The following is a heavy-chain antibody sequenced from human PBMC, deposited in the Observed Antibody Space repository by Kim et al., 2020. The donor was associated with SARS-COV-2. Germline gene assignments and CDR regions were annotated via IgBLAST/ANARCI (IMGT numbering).Heavy chain of an antibody. CDR2: ISWNSGSI. J-gene: IGHJ4*02. Sequence: GGSLRLSCAASGFTFDDYAMHWVRQAPGKGLEWVSGISWNSGSIGYADSVKGRFTISRDNAKNSLYLQMNSLRAEDTALYYCAKGSIAAAGSWIDYWGQGTLVTVSS. D-gene: IGHD6-13*01. V-gene: IGHV3-9*01. CDR1: GFTFDDYA. CDR3: AKGSIAAAGSWIDY.